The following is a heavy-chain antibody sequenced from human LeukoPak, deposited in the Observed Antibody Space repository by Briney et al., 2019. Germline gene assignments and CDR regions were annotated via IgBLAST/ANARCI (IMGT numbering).Heavy chain of an antibody. D-gene: IGHD5-18*01. V-gene: IGHV3-74*01. CDR2: TNGDGSDT. CDR1: GFTLSNSW. Sequence: GGSLRLSCAASGFTLSNSWMHWVRQAPGKGLVWVSRTNGDGSDTSYADSVKGRFTVSRDSAMNTLYLQMNSLRAEDTAIYYCVRDGEYSHGIDFDYWGQGTLVTVSP. CDR3: VRDGEYSHGIDFDY. J-gene: IGHJ4*02.